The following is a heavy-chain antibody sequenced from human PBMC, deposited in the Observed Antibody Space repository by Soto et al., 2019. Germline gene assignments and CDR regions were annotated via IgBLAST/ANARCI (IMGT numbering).Heavy chain of an antibody. Sequence: SETLSLTCAVSGASISSGDSYWGWLRQRPGKGLEWIGYIFHTGSTYYNPSLKSRVTISLSSSKNKFSLKLTSATAAHTAAYFCAREPYCTSATCFTHFDSWGQGSLVTVSS. D-gene: IGHD2-2*02. J-gene: IGHJ4*02. CDR2: IFHTGST. CDR1: GASISSGDSY. V-gene: IGHV4-31*11. CDR3: AREPYCTSATCFTHFDS.